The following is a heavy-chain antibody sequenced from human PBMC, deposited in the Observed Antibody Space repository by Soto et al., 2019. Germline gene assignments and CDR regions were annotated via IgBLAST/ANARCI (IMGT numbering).Heavy chain of an antibody. V-gene: IGHV3-33*05. CDR1: GFTFSSSG. J-gene: IGHJ4*02. Sequence: QVQLVESGGGVVQPGRSLRLSCAASGFTFSSSGMHWVRQAPGKGLEWVAVLSFDGSYKYYADSVKGRFTISRDISKNKLYLQMRSMRAEDTDVYYCAMADHYFTYCGQGTLVTVSS. CDR2: LSFDGSYK. D-gene: IGHD3-3*01. CDR3: AMADHYFTY.